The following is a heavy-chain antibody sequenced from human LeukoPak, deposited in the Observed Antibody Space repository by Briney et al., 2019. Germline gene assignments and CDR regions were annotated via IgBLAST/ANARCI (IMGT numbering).Heavy chain of an antibody. CDR3: ARDKGAGENFDY. V-gene: IGHV3-7*01. Sequence: PGGSLRLSCAASGFTFSNYWMSWVRQAPGKWLEWVANIKQDGSEKYYVDSVKGRFTISRDNAKNSLYLQMNSLRAEDTAVYYCARDKGAGENFDYWGQGALVTVSS. D-gene: IGHD3-10*01. CDR1: GFTFSNYW. CDR2: IKQDGSEK. J-gene: IGHJ4*02.